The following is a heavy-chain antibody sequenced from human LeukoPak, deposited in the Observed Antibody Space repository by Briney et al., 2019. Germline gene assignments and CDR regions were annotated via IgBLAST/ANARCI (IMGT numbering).Heavy chain of an antibody. Sequence: GGSLRLSCAASGFTFSNYEMNWVRQAPGKGLEWISYISSRGSAIYYADSVKGRFTFSSDNAKNSLYLQMNSLRADDTAVYYCARVSESYHDYWGQGTLVTVSS. V-gene: IGHV3-48*03. CDR3: ARVSESYHDY. CDR2: ISSRGSAI. J-gene: IGHJ4*02. CDR1: GFTFSNYE. D-gene: IGHD1-26*01.